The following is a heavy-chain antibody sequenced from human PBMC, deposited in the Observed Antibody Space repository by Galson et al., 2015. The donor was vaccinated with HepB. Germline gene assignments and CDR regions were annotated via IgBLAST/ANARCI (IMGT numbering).Heavy chain of an antibody. V-gene: IGHV1-18*04. CDR3: ARVDDPPCSGGSCYNAFDI. D-gene: IGHD2-15*01. CDR1: GYTFTSYG. J-gene: IGHJ3*02. CDR2: ISAYNGNT. Sequence: SVKVSCKASGYTFTSYGISWVRQAPGQGLEWMGWISAYNGNTNYAQKLQGRVTMTTDTSTSTAYMELRSLRSDDTAVYYCARVDDPPCSGGSCYNAFDIWGQGTMVTVSS.